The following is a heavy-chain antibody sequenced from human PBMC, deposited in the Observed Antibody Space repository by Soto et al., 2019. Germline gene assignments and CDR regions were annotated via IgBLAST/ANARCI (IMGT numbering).Heavy chain of an antibody. J-gene: IGHJ6*03. Sequence: SETLSLTCAVYGGSFSGYYWSWIRQPPGKGLEWIGEINHSGSTNYNPSLKSRVTISVDTSKNQFSLKLSSVTAADTAVYYCASSFGEPHYYYYYMDVWGKGTTVTVSS. CDR2: INHSGST. V-gene: IGHV4-34*01. CDR1: GGSFSGYY. CDR3: ASSFGEPHYYYYYMDV. D-gene: IGHD3-10*01.